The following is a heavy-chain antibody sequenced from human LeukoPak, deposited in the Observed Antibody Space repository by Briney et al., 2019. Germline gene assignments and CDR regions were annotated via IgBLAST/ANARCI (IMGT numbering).Heavy chain of an antibody. CDR2: IIPIFGTA. J-gene: IGHJ5*02. CDR3: ARDGGGYCSSTSCWNWFDP. D-gene: IGHD2-2*01. Sequence: ASVKVSCKASGGTFSSYAISWVRQAPGQGLEWMGGIIPIFGTANYAQKFQGRVTITTDESTSTAYMELSSLRSEDTAVHYCARDGGGYCSSTSCWNWFDPWGQGTLVTVSS. V-gene: IGHV1-69*05. CDR1: GGTFSSYA.